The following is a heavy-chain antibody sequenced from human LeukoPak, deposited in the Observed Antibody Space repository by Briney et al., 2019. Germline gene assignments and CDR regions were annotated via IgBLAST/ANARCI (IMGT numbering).Heavy chain of an antibody. D-gene: IGHD1-26*01. CDR3: ARDAIPCPTCGSYYEGYYFDY. CDR1: GYTFTGYY. CDR2: INPNSGGT. Sequence: GGSVKVSCKASGYTFTGYYMHWVRQAPGQGLEWMGWINPNSGGTNYAQKFQGRVTMTRATSISTAYIELSRLRSDHTAVYSCARDAIPCPTCGSYYEGYYFDYWGQGTLVTVSS. J-gene: IGHJ4*02. V-gene: IGHV1-2*02.